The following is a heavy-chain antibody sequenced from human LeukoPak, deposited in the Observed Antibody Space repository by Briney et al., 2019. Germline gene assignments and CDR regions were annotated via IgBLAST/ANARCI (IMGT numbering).Heavy chain of an antibody. V-gene: IGHV3-74*01. J-gene: IGHJ5*02. CDR2: INTDGTST. D-gene: IGHD6-13*01. Sequence: GGSLRLSCAASGFSFSRYWMHWVRHTPGKGLVWVSRINTDGTSTRYADSGKGRFTISRDNAKNTLYLQMNSLRAEDTAVYYCATLGSGVTATGTSNKFDPWGRGTLVTVSS. CDR3: ATLGSGVTATGTSNKFDP. CDR1: GFSFSRYW.